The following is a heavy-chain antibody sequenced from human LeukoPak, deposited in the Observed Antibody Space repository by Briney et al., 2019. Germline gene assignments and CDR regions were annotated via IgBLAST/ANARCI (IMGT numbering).Heavy chain of an antibody. CDR2: ISSSGSTI. CDR3: ARDSSADSIDY. J-gene: IGHJ4*02. V-gene: IGHV3-48*03. Sequence: GGSLRLSCAASGFTFSSYEMNWVRQAPGKGLEWVSYISSSGSTIYYADSVKGRFTISRDNAKNSLYLQMNSLRAEDTAVYYCARDSSADSIDYWGQGTLVTVSS. CDR1: GFTFSSYE.